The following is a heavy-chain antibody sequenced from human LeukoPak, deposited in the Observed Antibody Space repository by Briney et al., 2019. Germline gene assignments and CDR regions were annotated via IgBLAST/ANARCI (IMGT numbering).Heavy chain of an antibody. CDR1: GGSMNTYY. CDR2: IYSSGGT. V-gene: IGHV4-4*07. CDR3: ARGGADAYDVYYLDV. D-gene: IGHD5-12*01. J-gene: IGHJ6*03. Sequence: PSGTLSLTCSVSGGSMNTYYWSWIRQPAGAGLEWIGRIYSSGGTYYNPSLKSRFTVSIDTSRNQFSLHLSCVTAADTAVYYCARGGADAYDVYYLDVWGTGTTVTVSS.